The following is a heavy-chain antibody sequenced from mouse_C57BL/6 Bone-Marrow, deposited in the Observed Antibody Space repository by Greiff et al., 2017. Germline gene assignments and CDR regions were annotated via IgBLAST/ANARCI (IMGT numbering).Heavy chain of an antibody. D-gene: IGHD1-1*01. CDR3: ARDGSSLAGFAY. CDR1: GYTFTDYY. CDR2: INPGSGNT. V-gene: IGHV1-76*01. Sequence: VQLQQSGPELVRPGASVKLSCKASGYTFTDYYINWVKQRPGQGLEWIARINPGSGNTYYNEKFKGKATLTAEKSSSTAYMQLSRLTSEDSAVYFCARDGSSLAGFAYWGQGTLVTVSA. J-gene: IGHJ3*01.